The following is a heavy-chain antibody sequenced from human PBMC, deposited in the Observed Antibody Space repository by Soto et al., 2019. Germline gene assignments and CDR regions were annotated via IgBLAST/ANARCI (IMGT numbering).Heavy chain of an antibody. CDR1: GFTFSRYT. Sequence: QVQLVESGGGVVQPGRALRLSCAASGFTFSRYTVHWVSQAPGKGLEWVAAISYDGSNKYYADSVKGRFTISRDTSKSTLYLQMNSLSNEDTAVYYCAVQWGYWGQGNLVTVSS. CDR2: ISYDGSNK. CDR3: AVQWGY. D-gene: IGHD2-8*01. J-gene: IGHJ4*02. V-gene: IGHV3-30-3*01.